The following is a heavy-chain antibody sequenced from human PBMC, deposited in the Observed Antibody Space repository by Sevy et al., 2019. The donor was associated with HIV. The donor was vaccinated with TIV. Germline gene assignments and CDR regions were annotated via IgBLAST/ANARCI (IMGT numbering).Heavy chain of an antibody. J-gene: IGHJ6*03. CDR2: IYPGDSDT. Sequence: GESLKISCKGSGYSFTSYWIGWVRQMPGKGLEWMGIIYPGDSDTGYSPSFQGQVTISADKSISSAYLQWSSLKAADTDMYYDARLGGAAAGTRQWLVHYYCYMDVWGKGTTVTVSS. V-gene: IGHV5-51*01. CDR3: ARLGGAAAGTRQWLVHYYCYMDV. CDR1: GYSFTSYW. D-gene: IGHD6-13*01.